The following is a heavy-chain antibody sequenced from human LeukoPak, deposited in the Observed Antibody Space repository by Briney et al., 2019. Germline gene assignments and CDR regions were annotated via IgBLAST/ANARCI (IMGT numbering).Heavy chain of an antibody. J-gene: IGHJ6*03. CDR1: RFTFSSFD. CDR3: ARGPPRGKYYYMDV. Sequence: GGSPRLSCAASRFTFSSFDMHWVRQPTGQGLEWVSTIGTASDTYYPGSVEGRFTLSRDNAKNSLYLQMNSLTAGDTAVYYCARGPPRGKYYYMDVWGKGTTVTVSS. CDR2: IGTASDT. V-gene: IGHV3-13*01. D-gene: IGHD1-1*01.